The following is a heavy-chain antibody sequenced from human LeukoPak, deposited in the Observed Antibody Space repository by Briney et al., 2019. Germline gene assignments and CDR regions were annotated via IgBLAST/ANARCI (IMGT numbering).Heavy chain of an antibody. CDR2: ISSSSYI. D-gene: IGHD4-17*01. CDR3: ARDFGDYGDPFDY. CDR1: GFTFSSYS. J-gene: IGHJ4*02. V-gene: IGHV3-21*01. Sequence: GGSLRLSCAASGFTFSSYSMNWVRQAPGKGLEWVSSISSSSYIYYADSVKGRFTISRDNAKNSLYLQMNSLRAEDTAVYYCARDFGDYGDPFDYWGQGTLVTVSS.